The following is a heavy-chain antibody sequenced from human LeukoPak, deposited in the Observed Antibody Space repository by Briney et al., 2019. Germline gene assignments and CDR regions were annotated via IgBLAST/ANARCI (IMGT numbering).Heavy chain of an antibody. CDR2: IVYDGSNS. CDR3: AKGLGYNGDYSRAFDI. J-gene: IGHJ3*02. D-gene: IGHD1-26*01. V-gene: IGHV3-30*18. CDR1: GFTFSSYG. Sequence: GGSLRLSCAASGFTFSSYGMHWVRQPPGKGLEWVAVIVYDGSNSYYVDSVKGRFTISRDNSKNTLYLQMNSLRAEDTAVYYCAKGLGYNGDYSRAFDIWGQGTMVSVSS.